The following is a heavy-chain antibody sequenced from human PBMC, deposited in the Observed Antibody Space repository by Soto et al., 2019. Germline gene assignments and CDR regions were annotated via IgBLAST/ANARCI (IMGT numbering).Heavy chain of an antibody. J-gene: IGHJ6*03. CDR2: ISAFNGNT. CDR3: ARDRGVAPPVAGNTHYYYYMDV. V-gene: IGHV1-18*01. Sequence: QDRLVQSGAEVKKPGASVTVSCKASGYSFTNYGVTWVRQAPGQGLEWMGWISAFNGNTHYAQNLQGRVTMTTDASTSTDYMELRSLRSDDTAVYYCARDRGVAPPVAGNTHYYYYMDVWGKGTTVTVSS. CDR1: GYSFTNYG. D-gene: IGHD6-19*01.